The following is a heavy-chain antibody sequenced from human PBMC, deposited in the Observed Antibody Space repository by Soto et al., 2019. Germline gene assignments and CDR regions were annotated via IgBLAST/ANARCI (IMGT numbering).Heavy chain of an antibody. D-gene: IGHD3-10*01. CDR1: GGSIRSYY. J-gene: IGHJ3*02. Sequence: SETLSLTCTVSGGSIRSYYLSWIRQPPGKGLEWIGYIYYSGFSHYNPSLKSRVTISVDTSKNQFSLKLSSVTAADTAVYYCARVANYYGSGRPAFDIWGQGTMVTVSS. V-gene: IGHV4-59*12. CDR3: ARVANYYGSGRPAFDI. CDR2: IYYSGFS.